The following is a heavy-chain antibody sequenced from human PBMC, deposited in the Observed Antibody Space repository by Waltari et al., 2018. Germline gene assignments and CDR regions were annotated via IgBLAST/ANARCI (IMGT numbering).Heavy chain of an antibody. D-gene: IGHD3-22*01. CDR1: GGSFSGYY. Sequence: QVQLQQWGAGLLKPSETLSLTCAVYGGSFSGYYWSWIRQPPGKGLEWIGEINHSGSTNYNPSLKSRVTISVDTSKNQFSLKLSSVTAADTAVYYCARGVVKDFDYWGQGTLVTVSS. CDR2: INHSGST. CDR3: ARGVVKDFDY. J-gene: IGHJ4*02. V-gene: IGHV4-34*01.